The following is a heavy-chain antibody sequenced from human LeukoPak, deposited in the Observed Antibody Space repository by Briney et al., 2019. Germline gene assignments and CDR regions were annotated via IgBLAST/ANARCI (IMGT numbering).Heavy chain of an antibody. D-gene: IGHD4-17*01. J-gene: IGHJ5*02. CDR1: GYTFTSYD. Sequence: ASVKVSCKAPGYTFTSYDINWVRQATGQGLEWIGWMNPNSGNTGYAQKFQGRVTMTRNTSISTAYMELSSLRSEDTAGYYCARGEHDYGDYVAANWFDPWGQGTLVTVSS. V-gene: IGHV1-8*01. CDR3: ARGEHDYGDYVAANWFDP. CDR2: MNPNSGNT.